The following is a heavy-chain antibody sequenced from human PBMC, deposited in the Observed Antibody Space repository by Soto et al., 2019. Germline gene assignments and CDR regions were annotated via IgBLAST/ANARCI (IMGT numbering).Heavy chain of an antibody. CDR1: GFTFSSYG. CDR2: IWYDGSNK. Sequence: GGSLRLSCAASGFTFSSYGMHWVRQAPGKGLEWVAVIWYDGSNKYYADSVKGRFTISRDNSKNTLYLQMNSLRAEDTAVYYCARDGHYYDSSGYYDYWGQGTLVTVSS. V-gene: IGHV3-33*01. J-gene: IGHJ4*02. D-gene: IGHD3-22*01. CDR3: ARDGHYYDSSGYYDY.